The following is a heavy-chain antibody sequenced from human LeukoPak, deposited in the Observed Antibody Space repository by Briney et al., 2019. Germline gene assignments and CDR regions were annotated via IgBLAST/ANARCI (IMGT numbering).Heavy chain of an antibody. CDR2: VYYIGTT. J-gene: IGHJ5*01. V-gene: IGHV4-61*01. Sequence: SETLSLTCTVSGGSVGSGLSYWTWLRQTPGQRLEWIGNVYYIGTTDYNPSLRSRVTISVDTSKNQYSLELRSVTAADTAVYFCARNTTSSPWFDSWGQGLPVVVSS. D-gene: IGHD1-1*01. CDR1: GGSVGSGLSY. CDR3: ARNTTSSPWFDS.